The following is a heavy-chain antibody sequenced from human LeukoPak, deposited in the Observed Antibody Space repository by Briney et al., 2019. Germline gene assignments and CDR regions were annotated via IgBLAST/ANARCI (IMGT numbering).Heavy chain of an antibody. V-gene: IGHV4-34*01. J-gene: IGHJ4*02. CDR1: GGSFSGYY. CDR3: ARGRVLYYFDY. Sequence: PSETLSLTCAVYGGSFSGYYWSWIRQPPGKGLECIGEINHSGSTNYNPSLKSRVTISVDTSKNQFSLKLSSVTAADTAVYYCARGRVLYYFDYWGQGTLVTVSS. CDR2: INHSGST. D-gene: IGHD3-10*01.